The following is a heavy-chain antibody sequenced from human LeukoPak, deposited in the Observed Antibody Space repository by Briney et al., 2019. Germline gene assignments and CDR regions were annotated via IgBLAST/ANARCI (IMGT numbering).Heavy chain of an antibody. D-gene: IGHD6-13*01. J-gene: IGHJ3*02. Sequence: ASVKVSCKASGYTFTSYGISWVRQAPGQGLEWMGWISAYNGNTNYAQKLQGRVTMTTDTSTSTAYMELRSLRSDDTAVYYCARDNPYSSSGDAFGIWGQGTMVTVSS. V-gene: IGHV1-18*01. CDR3: ARDNPYSSSGDAFGI. CDR2: ISAYNGNT. CDR1: GYTFTSYG.